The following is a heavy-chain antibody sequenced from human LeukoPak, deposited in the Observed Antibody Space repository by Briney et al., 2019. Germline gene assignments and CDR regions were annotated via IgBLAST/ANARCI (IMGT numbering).Heavy chain of an antibody. CDR2: IYTSGST. CDR1: GGSISSYY. D-gene: IGHD1-26*01. Sequence: SETLSLTCTVSGGSISSYYWSWIQQPAGKGLEWIGRIYTSGSTNYNPSLKSRVTMSVDASKNQFSLKLSSVTAADTAVYYCARDERELRSFNYWGQGTLVTVSS. V-gene: IGHV4-4*07. CDR3: ARDERELRSFNY. J-gene: IGHJ4*02.